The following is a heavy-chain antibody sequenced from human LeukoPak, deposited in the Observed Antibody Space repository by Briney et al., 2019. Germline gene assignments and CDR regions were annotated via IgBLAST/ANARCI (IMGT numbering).Heavy chain of an antibody. V-gene: IGHV1-69*02. D-gene: IGHD6-13*01. J-gene: IGHJ6*03. CDR1: GGTFSSYT. CDR3: ARVVAAAKGGSYYYYYMDV. CDR2: IIPILGIA. Sequence: GASVKVSCKASGGTFSSYTISWVRQAPGQGLEWMGRIIPILGIANYAQKLQGRVTMTTDTSTSTAYMELRSLRSDDTAVYYCARVVAAAKGGSYYYYYMDVWGKGTTVTVSS.